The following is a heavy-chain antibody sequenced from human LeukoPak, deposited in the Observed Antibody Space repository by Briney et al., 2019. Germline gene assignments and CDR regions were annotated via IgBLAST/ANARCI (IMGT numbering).Heavy chain of an antibody. D-gene: IGHD6-13*01. Sequence: GGSLRLSCAASGFTFSSYAMSWVRQAPGKGLEWVSAISGSSGSTYYADSVKGRFTISRDNSKNTLYLQMNSLRAEDTAVYYCAKGQIAAAGRGGNHFDYWGQGTLVTVSS. CDR2: ISGSSGST. CDR1: GFTFSSYA. J-gene: IGHJ4*02. V-gene: IGHV3-23*01. CDR3: AKGQIAAAGRGGNHFDY.